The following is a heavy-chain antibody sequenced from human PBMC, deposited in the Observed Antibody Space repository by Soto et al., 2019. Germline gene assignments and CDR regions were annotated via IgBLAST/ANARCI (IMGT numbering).Heavy chain of an antibody. CDR1: RGTFSRYV. CDR3: ATEGDAGIAAAGTAWFDR. V-gene: IGHV1-69*12. D-gene: IGHD6-13*01. Sequence: QVQLVQSGAEVKKPGSSVKVSCKASRGTFSRYVISWVRQAPGQGLEWMGGIIPLYGTTNYAQKFQGRVTITADESTSIAYLELSSLRSEDTAIYYCATEGDAGIAAAGTAWFDRWGQGSLVTVS. CDR2: IIPLYGTT. J-gene: IGHJ5*02.